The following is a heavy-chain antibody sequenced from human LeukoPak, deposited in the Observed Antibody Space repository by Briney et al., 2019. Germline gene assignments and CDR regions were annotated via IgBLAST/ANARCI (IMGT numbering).Heavy chain of an antibody. CDR1: GFTLSSYA. CDR2: IKLDGSEK. V-gene: IGHV3-7*03. D-gene: IGHD6-13*01. Sequence: GGSLRLSCAASGFTLSSYAMSWVRQAPGKGLEWVANIKLDGSEKNYVDSVKGRFTISRDNTKNSLYLQMNSLRVEDTAVFYCARVTGSWSADFWGQGTLVTVSS. J-gene: IGHJ4*02. CDR3: ARVTGSWSADF.